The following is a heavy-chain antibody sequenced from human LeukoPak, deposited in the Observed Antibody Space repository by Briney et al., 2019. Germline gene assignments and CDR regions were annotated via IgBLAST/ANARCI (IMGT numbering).Heavy chain of an antibody. V-gene: IGHV3-21*01. CDR1: GLTFSSYT. D-gene: IGHD1-14*01. CDR3: ATDQPGYYYGMDV. Sequence: GESLRLSCAASGLTFSSYTMNWVRQAPGKGLEWVSSIRSSGNYEYYAGSVKGRFTISRDNANNSLYLQMNSLRAEDTAVYYCATDQPGYYYGMDVWGQGTTVTVS. CDR2: IRSSGNYE. J-gene: IGHJ6*02.